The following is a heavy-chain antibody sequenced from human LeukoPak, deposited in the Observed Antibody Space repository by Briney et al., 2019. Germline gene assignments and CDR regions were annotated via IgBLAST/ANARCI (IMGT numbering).Heavy chain of an antibody. V-gene: IGHV4-34*01. CDR2: INHSGNT. CDR1: GGSFSNYY. Sequence: SETLSLTCAVYGGSFSNYYWTWIRQSPGKGLEWIGEINHSGNTNDNPSLKSRVTISLDTSKNQFSLKLISVTAADTAVYYCAREVRANDFWSGYSRGSIFDNWGEGTPVTVSS. CDR3: AREVRANDFWSGYSRGSIFDN. J-gene: IGHJ4*02. D-gene: IGHD3-3*01.